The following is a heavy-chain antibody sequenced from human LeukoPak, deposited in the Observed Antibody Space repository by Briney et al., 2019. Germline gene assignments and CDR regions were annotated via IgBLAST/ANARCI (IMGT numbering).Heavy chain of an antibody. CDR3: ARGQYCSSTSCYVIGAFDI. CDR2: ISGSGNST. Sequence: SGGSLRLSCAASGFTFSSYAMSWVRQAPGKGLEWVSAISGSGNSTYYADSVKGRFTISRDNSKNTLHLQMNTLRAEDTALYYRARGQYCSSTSCYVIGAFDIWGQGTMVTVSS. D-gene: IGHD2-2*01. CDR1: GFTFSSYA. V-gene: IGHV3-23*01. J-gene: IGHJ3*02.